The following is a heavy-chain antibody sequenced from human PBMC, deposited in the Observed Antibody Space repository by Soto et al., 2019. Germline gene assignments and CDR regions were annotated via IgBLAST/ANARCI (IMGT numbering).Heavy chain of an antibody. Sequence: GGSLRLSCAASGFTFSSYAMSWVRQAPGKGLEWVSAITGSGRSTYYADSVKGRFTISRDNSRNTLFLQMSSLRAEDTAVYYCAQGLWCQLGHIAVAGGFLVSWGQGTRLTVSS. CDR3: AQGLWCQLGHIAVAGGFLVS. J-gene: IGHJ4*02. D-gene: IGHD6-19*01. V-gene: IGHV3-23*01. CDR2: ITGSGRST. CDR1: GFTFSSYA.